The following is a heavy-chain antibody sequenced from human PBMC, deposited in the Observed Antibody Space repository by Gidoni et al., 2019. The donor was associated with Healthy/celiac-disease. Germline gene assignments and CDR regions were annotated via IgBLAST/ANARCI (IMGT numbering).Heavy chain of an antibody. V-gene: IGHV3-48*01. Sequence: EVQLVESGGGLVQPGGSLRLSCAAAVFTFSSYSMNWVRQARGKGLEWVSYISRSSCTIDYADSVKGRFTISRDNAKITIYLQMNSLRAEDKAGYYCARDIEWSWCGEFVEPKHQDYFDYWGQGTMVTVSS. CDR1: VFTFSSYS. J-gene: IGHJ4*02. CDR3: ARDIEWSWCGEFVEPKHQDYFDY. D-gene: IGHD3-10*01. CDR2: ISRSSCTI.